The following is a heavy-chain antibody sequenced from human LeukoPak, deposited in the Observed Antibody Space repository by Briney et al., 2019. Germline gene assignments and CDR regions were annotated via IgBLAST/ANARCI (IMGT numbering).Heavy chain of an antibody. CDR3: ANPSDCSSTSCYYQGDY. CDR1: GFTFSSYG. Sequence: GGSLRLSCAASGFTFSSYGMHWVRQAPGKGLEWVAFIRYDGSNKYYADSVKGRFTISRDNSKNTLYLQMNSLRAEDTAVYYCANPSDCSSTSCYYQGDYWGQGTLVSVSS. J-gene: IGHJ4*02. CDR2: IRYDGSNK. V-gene: IGHV3-30*02. D-gene: IGHD2-2*01.